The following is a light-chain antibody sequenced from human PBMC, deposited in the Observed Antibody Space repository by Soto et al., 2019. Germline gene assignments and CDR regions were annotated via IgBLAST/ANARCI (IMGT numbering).Light chain of an antibody. V-gene: IGKV1-5*03. J-gene: IGKJ5*01. CDR1: QSISHW. CDR3: QHYNSLIT. Sequence: DIHITHSPATLSSSVVDRVAITCRASQSISHWVAWYQQKPGKAPNLVIYKASSLETAVPSRFSGSGSGTEFTLTISSLQTDDFATYYCQHYNSLITFGHGTRLEIK. CDR2: KAS.